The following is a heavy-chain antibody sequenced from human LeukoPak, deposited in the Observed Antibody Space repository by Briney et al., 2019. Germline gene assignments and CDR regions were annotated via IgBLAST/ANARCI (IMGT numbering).Heavy chain of an antibody. CDR1: GGIFSGYY. D-gene: IGHD3-10*01. Sequence: SETLSLTCAVYGGIFSGYYWSWIRQPPGKGLEWIGEINHNGSTNYNPSLKSRVTISVDTSKNQFSLKLSSVTAADTAVYYCASHKRRAPYYYGSGSYYTETPFDYWGQGTLVTVSS. J-gene: IGHJ4*02. CDR2: INHNGST. CDR3: ASHKRRAPYYYGSGSYYTETPFDY. V-gene: IGHV4-34*01.